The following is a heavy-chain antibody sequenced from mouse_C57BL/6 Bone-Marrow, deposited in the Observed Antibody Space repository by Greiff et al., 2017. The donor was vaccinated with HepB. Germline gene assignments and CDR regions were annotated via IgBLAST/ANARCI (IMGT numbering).Heavy chain of an antibody. Sequence: EVQLQQSGPGLVKPSQSLSLTCSVTGYSITSGYYWNWIRQFPGNKLEWMGYISYDGSNNYNPSLKNRISITRDTSKNQFFLKLNSVTTEDTATYYWARDGGLRRYWYFDVWGTGTTVTVSS. J-gene: IGHJ1*03. V-gene: IGHV3-6*01. CDR1: GYSITSGYY. D-gene: IGHD2-4*01. CDR2: ISYDGSN. CDR3: ARDGGLRRYWYFDV.